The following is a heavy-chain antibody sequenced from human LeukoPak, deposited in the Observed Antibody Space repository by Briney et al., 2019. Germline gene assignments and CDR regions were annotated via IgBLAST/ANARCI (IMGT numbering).Heavy chain of an antibody. CDR2: LSGSGGST. Sequence: GGSLRLSCAASGFTFNSYAMNWVRQAPGKGLEWVSGLSGSGGSTHYADSVQGRFTISRDNSKNTLYLQMNSLRAEDTAVYYCATAKGEQWLAPSAFDYWGQGTLVTVSS. CDR3: ATAKGEQWLAPSAFDY. CDR1: GFTFNSYA. J-gene: IGHJ4*02. D-gene: IGHD6-19*01. V-gene: IGHV3-23*01.